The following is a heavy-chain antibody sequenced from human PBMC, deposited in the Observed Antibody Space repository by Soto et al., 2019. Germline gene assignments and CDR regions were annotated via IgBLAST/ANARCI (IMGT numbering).Heavy chain of an antibody. CDR3: AREGYYYDSSGYPNWFDP. D-gene: IGHD3-22*01. CDR1: GYTFTGYA. J-gene: IGHJ5*02. CDR2: INTNTGNP. V-gene: IGHV7-4-1*01. Sequence: GASVKVSCKASGYTFTGYAMNCVRQAPGQGLEWMGWINTNTGNPTYAQGFTGRFVFSLDTSVSTAYLQICSLKAEDTAVYYCAREGYYYDSSGYPNWFDPWGQGTLVTVS.